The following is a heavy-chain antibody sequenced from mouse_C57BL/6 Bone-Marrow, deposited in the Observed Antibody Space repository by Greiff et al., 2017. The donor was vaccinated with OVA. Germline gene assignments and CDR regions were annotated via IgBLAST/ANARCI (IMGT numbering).Heavy chain of an antibody. D-gene: IGHD2-4*01. CDR1: GYTFTSYW. CDR2: IHPNSGST. V-gene: IGHV1-64*01. J-gene: IGHJ3*01. CDR3: ARSFYYDYRFAY. Sequence: QVQLQQPGAELVKPGASVKLSCKASGYTFTSYWMHWVKQRPGQGLEWIGMIHPNSGSTNYNERFKSKATLTVDKSSSTAYMQLSSLTSEDSAVYYCARSFYYDYRFAYWGQGTLVTVSA.